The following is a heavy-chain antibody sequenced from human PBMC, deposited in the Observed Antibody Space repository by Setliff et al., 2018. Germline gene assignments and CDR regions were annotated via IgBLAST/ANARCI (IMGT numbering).Heavy chain of an antibody. CDR3: ARVTNWGLDLRFDP. J-gene: IGHJ5*02. D-gene: IGHD7-27*01. Sequence: SETLSLTCTVSGGSVGGGSYYWSWIRQPPGKGLEWIGYIYYSGSTNYNPSLKSRVTMSVATFENHFSLKLNSLTAAATAVYYCARVTNWGLDLRFDPWGQGILVTVSS. CDR2: IYYSGST. V-gene: IGHV4-61*03. CDR1: GGSVGGGSYY.